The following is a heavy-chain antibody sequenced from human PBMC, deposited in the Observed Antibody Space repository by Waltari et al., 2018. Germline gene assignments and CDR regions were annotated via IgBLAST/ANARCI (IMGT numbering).Heavy chain of an antibody. CDR1: GFTFSSYS. CDR3: ARVGSIVGATTRDY. CDR2: ISSSSSTI. Sequence: EVQLVESGGGLVQPGGSLRLSCAASGFTFSSYSMNWVRQAPGKGLEWVSYISSSSSTIYYADSVKGRFTISRDNAKNSLYLQMNSLRAEDTAVYYCARVGSIVGATTRDYWGQGTLVTVSS. J-gene: IGHJ4*02. D-gene: IGHD1-26*01. V-gene: IGHV3-48*01.